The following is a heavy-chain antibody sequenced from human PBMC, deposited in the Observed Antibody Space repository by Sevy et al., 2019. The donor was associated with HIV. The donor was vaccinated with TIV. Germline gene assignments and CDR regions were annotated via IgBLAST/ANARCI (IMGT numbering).Heavy chain of an antibody. D-gene: IGHD3-10*01. CDR1: GSSFESFA. CDR2: ISKSSSYI. CDR3: TRGSGIDYYEKGMDL. J-gene: IGHJ6*02. Sequence: GGSLRLSCAASGSSFESFAMNWVRQAPGKGLEWVAYISKSSSYIYYADSVKGRFTISRDNAKNSLFLQMNSQGAEDTAIYYCTRGSGIDYYEKGMDLWGQGTTVTVSS. V-gene: IGHV3-21*04.